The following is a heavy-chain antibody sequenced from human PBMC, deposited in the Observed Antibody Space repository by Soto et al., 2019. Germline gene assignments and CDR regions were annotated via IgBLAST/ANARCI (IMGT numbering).Heavy chain of an antibody. CDR1: GFAFSSAW. Sequence: DVQLVESGGGLVKPGGSLRLSCAASGFAFSSAWMNWVRQAPGKGLEWVGRIKSKTDGGTTDYAAPVNGRFTISRDDSKNTLFLQMNSLKTEDTAVYYCTSHSVFASGSHYEIITWGQRTLVIVSS. CDR3: TSHSVFASGSHYEIIT. J-gene: IGHJ5*02. V-gene: IGHV3-15*07. CDR2: IKSKTDGGTT. D-gene: IGHD1-26*01.